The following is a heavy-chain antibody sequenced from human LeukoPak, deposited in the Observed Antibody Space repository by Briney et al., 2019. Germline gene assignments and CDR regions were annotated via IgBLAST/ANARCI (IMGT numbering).Heavy chain of an antibody. CDR1: GGSISSYY. D-gene: IGHD2/OR15-2a*01. J-gene: IGHJ4*02. CDR2: IYYSGST. CDR3: ARHTEYGNKRGFDY. Sequence: SETLSLTCTVSGGSISSYYWSWIRQPPGKGLEWIGYIYYSGSTNYNPSLKSRVTISVDRSNNQFSLKLSSVTAADTAVYYCARHTEYGNKRGFDYWGQGTLVSVSS. V-gene: IGHV4-59*08.